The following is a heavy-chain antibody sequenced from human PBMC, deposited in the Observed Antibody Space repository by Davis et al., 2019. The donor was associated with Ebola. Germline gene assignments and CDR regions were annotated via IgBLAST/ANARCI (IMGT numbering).Heavy chain of an antibody. V-gene: IGHV1-46*01. CDR3: ARDRQLLDYYYYGMDV. CDR2: INPSGGST. CDR1: GYTFTSYY. Sequence: ASVKVSCKASGYTFTSYYMHWVRQAPGQGLEWMGIINPSGGSTSYAQKFQGRVTMTRDTSTSTVYMELSSLRSDDTAVYYCARDRQLLDYYYYGMDVWGQGTTVTVSS. J-gene: IGHJ6*02. D-gene: IGHD6-6*01.